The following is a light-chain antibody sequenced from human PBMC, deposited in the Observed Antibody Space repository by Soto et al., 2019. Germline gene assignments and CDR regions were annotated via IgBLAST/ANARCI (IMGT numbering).Light chain of an antibody. CDR2: SDN. CDR3: ATWDDCLNVV. V-gene: IGLV1-44*01. J-gene: IGLJ2*01. Sequence: QSVLTQSPSASGTPGQRVFISCSGSTSNIGTHTVNWSQHVPGTAPKLLIYSDNQRPSAVPGRFSGSKSGTSASLAISGLLSEDEADYYCATWDDCLNVVFGGGTKLTVL. CDR1: TSNIGTHT.